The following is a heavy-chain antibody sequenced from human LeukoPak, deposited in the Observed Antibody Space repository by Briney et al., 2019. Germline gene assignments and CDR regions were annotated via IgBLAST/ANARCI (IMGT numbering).Heavy chain of an antibody. D-gene: IGHD2-2*01. Sequence: PGGSLRLSCAASAFTFSSYAMTWVRQAPGKGLEWVSGISGSGGSTYYADSVKGRFTISRDNSKNTLYLQMNSLRAEDTALYYCAKAHCGSTSCPPDSWGQGTLVTVSS. CDR3: AKAHCGSTSCPPDS. V-gene: IGHV3-23*01. CDR1: AFTFSSYA. J-gene: IGHJ4*02. CDR2: ISGSGGST.